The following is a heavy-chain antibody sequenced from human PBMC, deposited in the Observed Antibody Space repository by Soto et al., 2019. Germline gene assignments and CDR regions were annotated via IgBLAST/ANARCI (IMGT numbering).Heavy chain of an antibody. D-gene: IGHD3-3*01. CDR3: ARAGTIFGVGYGMDV. CDR1: GGSISSYY. J-gene: IGHJ6*02. Sequence: SETLSLTCTVSGGSISSYYWSWIRQPPGKGLEWIGYIYYSGSTNYNPSLKSRVTISVDTSKNQFSLKLSSVTAADTAVYYCARAGTIFGVGYGMDVWGQGTTVTVSS. V-gene: IGHV4-59*01. CDR2: IYYSGST.